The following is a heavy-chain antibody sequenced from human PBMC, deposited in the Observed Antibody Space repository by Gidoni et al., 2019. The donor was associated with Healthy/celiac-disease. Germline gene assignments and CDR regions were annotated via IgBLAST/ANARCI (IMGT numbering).Heavy chain of an antibody. J-gene: IGHJ6*03. D-gene: IGHD1-26*01. CDR1: GFTVSSNY. CDR3: ASLVGATTYYYYYMDV. CDR2: IYSGGST. V-gene: IGHV3-53*01. Sequence: EVQLVESGGGLIQPGGSLRLSCAAAGFTVSSNYMSWVRQAPGKGLEWVSVIYSGGSTYYADSVKGRFTISRDNSKNTLYLQMNSLRAEDTAVYYCASLVGATTYYYYYMDVWGKGTTVTVSS.